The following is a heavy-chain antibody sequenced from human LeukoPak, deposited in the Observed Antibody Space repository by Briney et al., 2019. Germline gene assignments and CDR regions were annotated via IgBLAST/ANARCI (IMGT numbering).Heavy chain of an antibody. V-gene: IGHV3-30*18. CDR1: GFSFSNYV. Sequence: GGSLRPSCAASGFSFSNYVMYWVRQAPRQGLEWVAVISYDGNNKYYADSVKGRFTISRDNSKNTLYLQMSSLRGEDTAVYYCAKGLQVAEPPDYWGQGILVTVSS. CDR3: AKGLQVAEPPDY. J-gene: IGHJ4*02. CDR2: ISYDGNNK. D-gene: IGHD2-15*01.